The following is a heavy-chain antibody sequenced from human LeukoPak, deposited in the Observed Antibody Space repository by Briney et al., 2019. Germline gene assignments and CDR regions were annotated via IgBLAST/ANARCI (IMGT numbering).Heavy chain of an antibody. Sequence: PSETLSLTCTVSGGSTSSYYWSWIRQPAGKGLEWIGRIYTSGSTNYNPSLKSRVTMSVDTSKNQFSLKLSSVTAADTAVYYCARDEKMGSGYYYVLDYYYMDVWGKGTTVTVSS. D-gene: IGHD3-22*01. CDR3: ARDEKMGSGYYYVLDYYYMDV. CDR2: IYTSGST. J-gene: IGHJ6*03. V-gene: IGHV4-4*07. CDR1: GGSTSSYY.